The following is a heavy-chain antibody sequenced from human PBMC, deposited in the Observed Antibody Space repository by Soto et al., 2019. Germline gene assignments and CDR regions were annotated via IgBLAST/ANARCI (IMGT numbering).Heavy chain of an antibody. V-gene: IGHV3-30-3*01. Sequence: QVQLVESGRGVVQPGKSLRLSCAASRFTFSSYAMDWVRQAPGKGLEWVAVISHDGSEKYYGDSVKGRFTISRDNPKNTVYLQMNSRRPEDTAVYYCARAAAYFYHYSYAMDVWCQGTAVTVSS. J-gene: IGHJ6*02. D-gene: IGHD6-25*01. CDR3: ARAAAYFYHYSYAMDV. CDR1: RFTFSSYA. CDR2: ISHDGSEK.